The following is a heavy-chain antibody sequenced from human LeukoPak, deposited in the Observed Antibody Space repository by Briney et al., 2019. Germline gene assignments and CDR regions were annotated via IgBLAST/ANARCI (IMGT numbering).Heavy chain of an antibody. CDR1: GLTVSSYG. D-gene: IGHD3-22*01. V-gene: IGHV4-59*08. CDR2: ISYSGST. CDR3: ARFYYDSRGYWYYFDY. J-gene: IGHJ4*02. Sequence: PGESLRPSCGASGLTVSSYGMSWIRQPPGKGLEWIGYISYSGSTSYDPSLKSRVTISGDSSKKQFSLKLSSVTAADTAVYYCARFYYDSRGYWYYFDYWGQGTLVTVSS.